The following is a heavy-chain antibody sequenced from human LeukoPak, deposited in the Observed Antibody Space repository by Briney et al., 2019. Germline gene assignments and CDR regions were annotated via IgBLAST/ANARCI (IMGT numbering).Heavy chain of an antibody. Sequence: PSETLSLTCAVYGGSFSGYYWSWIRQPAGKGLEWIGRIYTSGSTNYNPSLKSRVTISVDTSKNPFSLKLSSVTAADTAVYYCARDSSIWGQGTLVTVSS. CDR1: GGSFSGYY. CDR3: ARDSSI. CDR2: IYTSGST. V-gene: IGHV4-4*07. D-gene: IGHD6-6*01. J-gene: IGHJ4*02.